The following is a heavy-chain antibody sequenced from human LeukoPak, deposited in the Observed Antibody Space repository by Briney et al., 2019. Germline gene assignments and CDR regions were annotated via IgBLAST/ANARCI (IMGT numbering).Heavy chain of an antibody. D-gene: IGHD2-21*01. V-gene: IGHV1-18*01. CDR3: VWSYYYYGMDV. Sequence: ASVKVSCKASGYTFTSYGISWVRQAPGQGLEWMGWISAYNGNTNYARKLQGRVTMTTDTSTSTAYMELRSLRSDDTAVYYCVWSYYYYGMDVWGQGTTVTVSS. CDR2: ISAYNGNT. CDR1: GYTFTSYG. J-gene: IGHJ6*02.